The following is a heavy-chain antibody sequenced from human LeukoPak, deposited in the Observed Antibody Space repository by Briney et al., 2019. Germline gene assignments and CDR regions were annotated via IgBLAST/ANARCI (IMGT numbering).Heavy chain of an antibody. V-gene: IGHV3-7*03. CDR1: GFTFSNYW. CDR3: AREQRTFDY. CDR2: IKPDGGEQ. D-gene: IGHD5-24*01. Sequence: PGGSLRLSCVASGFTFSNYWMNGVRQAPGKGLEWVANIKPDGGEQYYVDSVKGRFTISRDNADNSLYLQLSSLRAEDTAVYYCAREQRTFDYWGQGILVTVSS. J-gene: IGHJ4*02.